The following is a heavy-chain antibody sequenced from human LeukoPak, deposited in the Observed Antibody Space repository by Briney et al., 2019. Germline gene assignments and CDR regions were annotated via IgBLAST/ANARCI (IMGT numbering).Heavy chain of an antibody. V-gene: IGHV1-69*04. CDR1: GGTFSSYA. CDR2: IIPILGIA. CDR3: ASTMVRGALNFDY. Sequence: GASVKVSCKASGGTFSSYAISWVRQAPGQGLEWMGRIIPILGIANYAQKFQGRVTITADKSTSTAYMELSSLRSEDTAVYYCASTMVRGALNFDYWGQGTLVTVSS. J-gene: IGHJ4*02. D-gene: IGHD3-10*01.